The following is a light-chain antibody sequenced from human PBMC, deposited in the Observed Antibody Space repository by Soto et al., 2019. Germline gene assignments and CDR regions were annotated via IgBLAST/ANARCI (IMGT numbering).Light chain of an antibody. CDR2: KAS. Sequence: IQMTPSPPTLPASLRGLVAITCRARQSISNWLAWYQQKPGKAPNLLIYKASTLTSGVPSRFSGSGSGTEFTLTISSLQPDDFAIYYCQQHNSYSEAFGGGSKVDIK. CDR3: QQHNSYSEA. V-gene: IGKV1-5*03. CDR1: QSISNW. J-gene: IGKJ4*02.